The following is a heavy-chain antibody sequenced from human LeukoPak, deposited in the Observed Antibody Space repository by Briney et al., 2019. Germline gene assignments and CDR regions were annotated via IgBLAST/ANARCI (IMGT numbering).Heavy chain of an antibody. Sequence: GGSLRLSCAASGFSFSSYAMSWVRQAPGKGLEWVSHISYDGGSTYYADSVKGRFTISRDNSKNTLYLQMSSLKDEDTATYYCAKVKFYFDNWGQGTLVTVSS. CDR3: AKVKFYFDN. V-gene: IGHV3-23*01. J-gene: IGHJ4*02. CDR2: ISYDGGST. CDR1: GFSFSSYA.